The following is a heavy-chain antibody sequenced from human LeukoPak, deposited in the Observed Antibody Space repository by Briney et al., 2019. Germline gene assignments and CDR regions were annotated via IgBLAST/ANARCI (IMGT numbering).Heavy chain of an antibody. CDR2: ISSSSSTI. CDR3: ARDRHCSGGSCSPNWFDP. CDR1: GFTFSSYS. Sequence: GGSLRLSCAASGFTFSSYSMNWVRQAPGKGLEWVSYISSSSSTIYYADSVKGRFTISRDNAKNSLYLQMNSLRAEDTAVYYCARDRHCSGGSCSPNWFDPWGQGTLVTVSS. V-gene: IGHV3-48*04. D-gene: IGHD2-15*01. J-gene: IGHJ5*02.